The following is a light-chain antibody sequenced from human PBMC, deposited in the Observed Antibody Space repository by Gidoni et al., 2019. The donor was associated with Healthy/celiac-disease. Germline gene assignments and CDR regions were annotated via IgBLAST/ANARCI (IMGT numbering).Light chain of an antibody. CDR1: TRAVTSGYY. CDR2: MTS. Sequence: TVGTQELSLTVSPGGTVTITCASSTRAVTSGYYPNWLQQRPGQAPRALIYMTSNKHSWTPARFSGSLLGGKAALTLSGVQPEDEAEYCFLLYYGGAQVFGRVTKLTVL. V-gene: IGLV7-43*01. J-gene: IGLJ3*02. CDR3: LLYYGGAQV.